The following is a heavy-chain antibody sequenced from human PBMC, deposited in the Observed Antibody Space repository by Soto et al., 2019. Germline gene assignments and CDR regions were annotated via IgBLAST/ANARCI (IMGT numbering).Heavy chain of an antibody. V-gene: IGHV3-7*01. D-gene: IGHD6-19*01. CDR2: IKQDGSEK. CDR1: GFTFSSYW. J-gene: IGHJ4*02. Sequence: GGSLRLSCAASGFTFSSYWMSWVRQAPGKGLEWVANIKQDGSEKYCVDAVKGRITISKDNAKNPLYLQMNSLRAEDTAVYYCARGGQWLVYYFDYWGQGTLVTVSS. CDR3: ARGGQWLVYYFDY.